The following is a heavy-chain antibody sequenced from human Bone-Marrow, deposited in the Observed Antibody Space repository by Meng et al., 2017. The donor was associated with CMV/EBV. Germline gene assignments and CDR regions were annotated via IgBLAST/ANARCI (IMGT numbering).Heavy chain of an antibody. CDR1: GGSISNYY. J-gene: IGHJ4*02. V-gene: IGHV4-59*01. Sequence: SETLSLTCTVSGGSISNYYWTWIRQPPGKGLEWIGYVYYSGSTNYNPSLKSRVTISVDTSKNQFSLKLSSVTAADTAVYYCARTPGYSSSWYYDYWGQGTLVTVSS. CDR3: ARTPGYSSSWYYDY. D-gene: IGHD6-13*01. CDR2: VYYSGST.